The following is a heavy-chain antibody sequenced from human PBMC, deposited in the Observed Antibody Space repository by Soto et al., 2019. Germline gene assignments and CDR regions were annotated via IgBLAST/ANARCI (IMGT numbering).Heavy chain of an antibody. CDR3: ARYCNSRMSCQYPYYSGMDV. CDR2: IYHSGST. CDR1: GGSISSGGYS. D-gene: IGHD2-2*01. V-gene: IGHV4-30-2*01. J-gene: IGHJ6*02. Sequence: QLQLQESGSGLVKPSQTLSLTCAVSGGSISSGGYSWSWIRQPPGQGLEWIGYIYHSGSTYYNPSLKSRVTISVDRSNNQCSLKLSSVTAADTAMYYCARYCNSRMSCQYPYYSGMDVWGQGTTVTVSS.